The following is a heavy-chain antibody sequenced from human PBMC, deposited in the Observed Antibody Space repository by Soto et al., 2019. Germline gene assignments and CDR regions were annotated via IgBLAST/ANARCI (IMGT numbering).Heavy chain of an antibody. CDR3: AKDIREYGSGWTYFDT. CDR1: GFTFDDYA. V-gene: IGHV3-9*01. Sequence: EVQLVESGGGLVQPGRSLRLACAASGFTFDDYAMHWVRQGPGKGLEWVSGVRWNSGRMDYADSVKGRFTISRDNAKKSLYLQMNSLRGEDTALYYCAKDIREYGSGWTYFDTWGQGTLVTVSS. D-gene: IGHD6-19*01. J-gene: IGHJ4*02. CDR2: VRWNSGRM.